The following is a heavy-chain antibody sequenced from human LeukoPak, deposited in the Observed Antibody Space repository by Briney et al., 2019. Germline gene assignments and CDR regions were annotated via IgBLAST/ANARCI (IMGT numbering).Heavy chain of an antibody. Sequence: GGPLRLSCAASGFTFSSYGMHWVRQAPGKGLEGVAVIWYDGSNKYYADSVKGRFTISRDNSKNTLYLQMNSLRAEDTAVYYCASTSGWYEPIDYWGQGTLVTVSS. D-gene: IGHD6-19*01. CDR1: GFTFSSYG. V-gene: IGHV3-33*01. CDR2: IWYDGSNK. J-gene: IGHJ4*02. CDR3: ASTSGWYEPIDY.